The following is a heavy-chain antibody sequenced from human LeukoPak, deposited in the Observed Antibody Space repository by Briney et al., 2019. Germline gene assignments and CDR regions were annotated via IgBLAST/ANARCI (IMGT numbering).Heavy chain of an antibody. V-gene: IGHV4-59*12. D-gene: IGHD1-26*01. CDR2: ISLGVTT. CDR1: GGSISNYY. J-gene: IGHJ4*02. CDR3: ARGRWELPY. Sequence: PLESLSLTCTVSGGSISNYYWSWIRQPPGEGLEWIGYISLGVTTKYNPSLKSRVTISVDTSKNQFSLKLSSVTAADTAVYYCARGRWELPYWGQGTLVTVSS.